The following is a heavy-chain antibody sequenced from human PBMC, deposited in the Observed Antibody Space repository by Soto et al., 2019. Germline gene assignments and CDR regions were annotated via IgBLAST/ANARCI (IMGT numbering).Heavy chain of an antibody. CDR1: GGTFSSYA. CDR2: IIPIFGTA. V-gene: IGHV1-69*13. Sequence: SVKVSCKASGGTFSSYAISWVRQAPGQGLEWMGGIIPIFGTANYAQKFQGRVTITADESTSTAYMELSSLRSEDTAVYYCARDSGDSSGYYFRSFDYWGQGTLVTVSS. D-gene: IGHD3-22*01. CDR3: ARDSGDSSGYYFRSFDY. J-gene: IGHJ4*02.